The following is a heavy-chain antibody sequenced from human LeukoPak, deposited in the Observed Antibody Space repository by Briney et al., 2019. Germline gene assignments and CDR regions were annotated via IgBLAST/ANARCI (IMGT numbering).Heavy chain of an antibody. CDR1: GGSFSGYY. J-gene: IGHJ4*02. V-gene: IGHV4-34*01. D-gene: IGHD6-6*01. Sequence: SETLSLTCAVYGGSFSGYYWSWIRQPPGKGLEWIGEINHSGSTNYNPSLKSRVTISVDTSKNQFSLKLSSVTAADTAVYYCARCILGIAARKIDYWGQGTLVSVSS. CDR2: INHSGST. CDR3: ARCILGIAARKIDY.